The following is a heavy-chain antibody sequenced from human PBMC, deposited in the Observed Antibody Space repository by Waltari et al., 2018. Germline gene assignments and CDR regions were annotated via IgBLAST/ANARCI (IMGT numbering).Heavy chain of an antibody. CDR3: ARDRRTTVTTSLGY. CDR2: IWYDGMNK. V-gene: IGHV3-33*01. Sequence: QVQLVESGGGVVQPGRSLRLSCAASGFTFSSYGMHWVRQAPGKGLGWVVVIWYDGMNKYDADAVRGRFTITRDNSKNTLCRQMNSLRAEGTAVYYCARDRRTTVTTSLGYWGQGTLVTVSS. D-gene: IGHD4-17*01. CDR1: GFTFSSYG. J-gene: IGHJ4*02.